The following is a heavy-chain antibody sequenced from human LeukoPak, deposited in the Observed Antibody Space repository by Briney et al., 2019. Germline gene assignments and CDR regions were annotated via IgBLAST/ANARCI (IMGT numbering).Heavy chain of an antibody. CDR3: ARCTSSRYANFDY. V-gene: IGHV4-4*09. Sequence: SETLSLTCTVSGGLISNYYWSWIRQPPGKGLEWIGYIYTSGSTSYNPSLKSRVTISVDTSKNQFSLSLTSVTAADTAVYYCARCTSSRYANFDYWGQGTLVTVSS. D-gene: IGHD6-25*01. CDR1: GGLISNYY. J-gene: IGHJ4*02. CDR2: IYTSGST.